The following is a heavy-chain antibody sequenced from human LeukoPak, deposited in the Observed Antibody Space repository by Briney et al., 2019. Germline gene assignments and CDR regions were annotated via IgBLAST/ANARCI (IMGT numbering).Heavy chain of an antibody. Sequence: SETLSLTCTVSGGSISSYYWSWIRQPAGKGLEWIGRIYITGSTNYNPSLKSRVTMSVDTSKNQFSLRLSSVAAADTAMYYCARDTTWPLYAFDIWGQGTMVTVSS. CDR3: ARDTTWPLYAFDI. CDR2: IYITGST. J-gene: IGHJ3*02. V-gene: IGHV4-4*07. CDR1: GGSISSYY. D-gene: IGHD1-1*01.